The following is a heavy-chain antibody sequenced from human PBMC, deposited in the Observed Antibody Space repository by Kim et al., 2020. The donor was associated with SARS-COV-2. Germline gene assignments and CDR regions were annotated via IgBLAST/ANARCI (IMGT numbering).Heavy chain of an antibody. Sequence: GGSLRLSCAASGFTFSNYGMHWVRQAPGKGLEWVAVLSYDGSNKYYADSVKGRFTISRDNSKNTLYLLMNSLRAEDTAVYYCAKEGLPVAGTIDYWGQGTLVTVSS. V-gene: IGHV3-30*18. J-gene: IGHJ4*02. CDR1: GFTFSNYG. CDR3: AKEGLPVAGTIDY. CDR2: LSYDGSNK. D-gene: IGHD6-19*01.